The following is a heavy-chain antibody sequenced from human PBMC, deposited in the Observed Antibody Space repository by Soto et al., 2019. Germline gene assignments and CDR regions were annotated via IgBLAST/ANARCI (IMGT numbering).Heavy chain of an antibody. J-gene: IGHJ4*02. CDR1: GGTFSNYA. V-gene: IGHV1-69*13. CDR3: ARPVEMATISRSYLFY. D-gene: IGHD5-12*01. CDR2: IIPLFGTA. Sequence: ASVTVSCTASGGTFSNYAINWVRQAPGQGLEWMGGIIPLFGTANYAQKFQGRVTITADESTSTAYLDLSSLRSEDTAVYYCARPVEMATISRSYLFYWGQGTLVKGSS.